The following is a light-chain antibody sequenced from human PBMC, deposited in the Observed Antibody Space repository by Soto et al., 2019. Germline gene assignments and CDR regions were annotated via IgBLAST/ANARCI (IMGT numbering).Light chain of an antibody. V-gene: IGKV1-5*03. CDR2: KTS. Sequence: DIQMTQSPSTLSASVGDRVTITCRASQSTSSWLAWYQQKPGKAPKLLIYKTSTLESGVPSRFSGSGAGTEFTLPIGCLQADDFATYYCQQYSSYSYSFGQGTKLEIK. J-gene: IGKJ2*03. CDR1: QSTSSW. CDR3: QQYSSYSYS.